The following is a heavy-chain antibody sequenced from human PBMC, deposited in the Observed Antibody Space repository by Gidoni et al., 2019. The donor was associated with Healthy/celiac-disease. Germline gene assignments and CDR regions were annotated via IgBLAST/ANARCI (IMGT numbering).Heavy chain of an antibody. CDR3: ARGHYYDSSGYYTNWYFDL. D-gene: IGHD3-22*01. V-gene: IGHV4-61*01. Sequence: QVQLQESGPGLVKPSETLSLTCTVSGGSVSSGSYYWSWIRQPPGKGLEWIGYIYYSGSTNYNPSLKSRVTISVDTSKNQFSLKLSSVTAADTAVYYCARGHYYDSSGYYTNWYFDLWGRGTLVTVSS. CDR2: IYYSGST. CDR1: GGSVSSGSYY. J-gene: IGHJ2*01.